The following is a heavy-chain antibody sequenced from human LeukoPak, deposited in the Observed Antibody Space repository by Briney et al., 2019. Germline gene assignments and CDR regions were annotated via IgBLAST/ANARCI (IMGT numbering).Heavy chain of an antibody. D-gene: IGHD1-26*01. V-gene: IGHV1-2*02. CDR3: ARPISGSSYFDY. CDR2: INPNSGGT. J-gene: IGHJ4*02. Sequence: GASVKVSCKASGYTFTGYYMHWVRQAPRQGLEWMGWINPNSGGTNYAQKFQGRVTMTRDTSISTAYMELSRLRSDDTAVYYCARPISGSSYFDYWGQGTLVTVSS. CDR1: GYTFTGYY.